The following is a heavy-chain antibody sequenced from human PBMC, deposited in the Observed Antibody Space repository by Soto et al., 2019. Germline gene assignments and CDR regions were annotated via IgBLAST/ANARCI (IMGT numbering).Heavy chain of an antibody. J-gene: IGHJ6*02. Sequence: EVQLVESGGGLVKPGGSLRLSCAASGFTFSSYSMNWVRQAPGKGLEWVSSISSSSSYIYYADSVKGRFTISRDNAKNSQYLQSNGLRAEDTAVYYCARDRLTGNYYYGMDVWGQGTTVTVSS. D-gene: IGHD7-27*01. CDR1: GFTFSSYS. CDR2: ISSSSSYI. V-gene: IGHV3-21*01. CDR3: ARDRLTGNYYYGMDV.